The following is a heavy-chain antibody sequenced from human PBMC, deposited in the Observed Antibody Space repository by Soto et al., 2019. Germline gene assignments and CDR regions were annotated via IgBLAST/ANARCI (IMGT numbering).Heavy chain of an antibody. CDR2: INHSGST. V-gene: IGHV4-34*01. J-gene: IGHJ5*02. Sequence: TSETLYLTYAVFGGSFSGYYWSWIRQPPGKGLEWIGEINHSGSTNYSPSLKSRVTISVDTSKNQFSLKLSSVTAADTAVYYCARGRWYSGRAWFDPWGQGTLVTVSS. CDR1: GGSFSGYY. CDR3: ARGRWYSGRAWFDP. D-gene: IGHD1-26*01.